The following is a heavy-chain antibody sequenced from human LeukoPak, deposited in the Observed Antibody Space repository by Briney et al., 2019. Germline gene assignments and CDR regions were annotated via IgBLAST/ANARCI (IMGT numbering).Heavy chain of an antibody. CDR2: IYYSGST. CDR1: GGSISSSSYY. V-gene: IGHV4-39*07. J-gene: IGHJ4*02. D-gene: IGHD3-10*01. CDR3: ARSLGGRGVISR. Sequence: SETLSLTCTVSGGSISSSSYYWGWIRQPPGKGLEWIGSIYYSGSTYYNPSLKSRVTISVDTSKNQFSLKLSSVTAADTAVYYCARSLGGRGVISRWGQGTLVTVSS.